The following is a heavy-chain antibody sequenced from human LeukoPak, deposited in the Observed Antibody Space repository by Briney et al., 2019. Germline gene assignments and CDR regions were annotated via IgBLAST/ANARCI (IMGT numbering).Heavy chain of an antibody. CDR2: ISYSRTFI. D-gene: IGHD7-27*01. Sequence: RGSLTLSCAASGFPSNSYSMDGVPQAPGKGLEWVSYISYSRTFIWYADSVKGRFTISRDNAKNSLSLQMNSLRAEDTAVYYCVRDKDWGFDYWGQGTLVTVSS. CDR1: GFPSNSYS. V-gene: IGHV3-48*01. J-gene: IGHJ4*02. CDR3: VRDKDWGFDY.